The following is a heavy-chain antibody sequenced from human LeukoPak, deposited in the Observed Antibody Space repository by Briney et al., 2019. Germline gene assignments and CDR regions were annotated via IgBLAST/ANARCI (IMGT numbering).Heavy chain of an antibody. CDR1: GGSISSGPYY. D-gene: IGHD3-9*01. J-gene: IGHJ4*02. V-gene: IGHV4-61*02. CDR2: IYPSGAT. CDR3: ARWNNDVLTGYYDSFDY. Sequence: SQTLSLTCSVSGGSISSGPYYWGWIRQPAGKGLEWIGRIYPSGATNYNPSLKSRVTISIDTSANHFSLKLNSVTAADTAVYFCARWNNDVLTGYYDSFDYWGQGILVTVSS.